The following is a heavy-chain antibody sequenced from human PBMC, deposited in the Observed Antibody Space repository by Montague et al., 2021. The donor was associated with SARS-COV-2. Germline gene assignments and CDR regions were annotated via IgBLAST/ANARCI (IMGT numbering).Heavy chain of an antibody. CDR1: GGSINSGGYY. V-gene: IGHV4-31*03. CDR3: ARTVVYSGFDYSWFDP. Sequence: TPSLTCTVSGGSINSGGYYWNWIRQHPGKGLEWIGYIYNSGTTSYSPSLRSRVTISLDTSKNLFSLKVRSVSAADTAVYYCARTVVYSGFDYSWFDPWGQGILVTVSS. CDR2: IYNSGTT. D-gene: IGHD5-12*01. J-gene: IGHJ5*02.